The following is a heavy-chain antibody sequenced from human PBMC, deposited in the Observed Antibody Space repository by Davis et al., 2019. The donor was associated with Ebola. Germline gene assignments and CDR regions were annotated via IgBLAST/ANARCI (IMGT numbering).Heavy chain of an antibody. CDR3: ARIPRYGGSVGWWFDP. CDR2: ISGSGGST. V-gene: IGHV3-23*01. CDR1: GSTFSSYA. D-gene: IGHD1-26*01. J-gene: IGHJ5*02. Sequence: PGGSLRLSCPASGSTFSSYAMSWVRQAPGKGLEWVSAISGSGGSTYYADSVKGWFTISRDNSKNTLYLQMNSLRAEDTAVYYCARIPRYGGSVGWWFDPWGQGTLVTVSS.